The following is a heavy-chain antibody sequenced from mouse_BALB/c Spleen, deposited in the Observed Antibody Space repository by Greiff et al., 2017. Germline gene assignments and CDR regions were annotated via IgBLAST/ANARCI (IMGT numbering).Heavy chain of an antibody. V-gene: IGHV3-2*02. Sequence: DVKLQESGPGLVKPSQSLSLTCTVTGYSITSDYAWNWIRQFPGNKLEWMGYISYSGSTSYNPSLKSRISITRDTSKNQFFLQLNSVTTEDTATYYCARWDGYDGWFAYWGQGTLVTVSA. CDR2: ISYSGST. CDR1: GYSITSDYA. J-gene: IGHJ3*01. D-gene: IGHD2-2*01. CDR3: ARWDGYDGWFAY.